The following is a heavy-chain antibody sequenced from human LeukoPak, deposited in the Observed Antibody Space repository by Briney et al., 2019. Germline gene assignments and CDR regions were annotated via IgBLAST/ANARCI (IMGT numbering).Heavy chain of an antibody. V-gene: IGHV4-39*01. CDR2: IYYSGST. Sequence: SETLSLTCTVSGGSISGSSYYWGWIRQPPGKGLEWIGSIYYSGSTYHNPSLKSRVTISVDTSENQFSLKLSSVTAADTAVYYCARHVAAAGTTIYWYFDLWGRGTLVTVSS. CDR3: ARHVAAAGTTIYWYFDL. CDR1: GGSISGSSYY. J-gene: IGHJ2*01. D-gene: IGHD6-13*01.